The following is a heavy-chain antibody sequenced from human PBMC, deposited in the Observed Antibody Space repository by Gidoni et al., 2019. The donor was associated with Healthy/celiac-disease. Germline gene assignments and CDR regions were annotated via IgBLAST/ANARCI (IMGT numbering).Heavy chain of an antibody. CDR1: GFTFSSYS. J-gene: IGHJ4*02. CDR3: ARGSVAGSY. Sequence: EVQLVESGGGLVKPGGSLRLSCAASGFTFSSYSMNWVRQAPGKGLEWVSSISSSSSYIYYADSVKGRFTISRDNAKNSLYLQMNSLRAEDTAVYYCARGSVAGSYWGQGTLVTVSS. D-gene: IGHD6-19*01. V-gene: IGHV3-21*01. CDR2: ISSSSSYI.